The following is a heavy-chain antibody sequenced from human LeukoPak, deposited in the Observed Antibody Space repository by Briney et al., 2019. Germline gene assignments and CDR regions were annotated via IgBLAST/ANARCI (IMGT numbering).Heavy chain of an antibody. Sequence: SETLSLTCTVYGGSISSNSYYWGWIRQSSGKGLEWIGSIYYSGSTYYNPSLKSRVTISVDTSKNQFSLKLSSVTAADTAVYYCASGSRSVSQYNWFDPWGQGTLVTVSS. J-gene: IGHJ5*02. CDR2: IYYSGST. CDR3: ASGSRSVSQYNWFDP. V-gene: IGHV4-39*01. D-gene: IGHD3-10*01. CDR1: GGSISSNSYY.